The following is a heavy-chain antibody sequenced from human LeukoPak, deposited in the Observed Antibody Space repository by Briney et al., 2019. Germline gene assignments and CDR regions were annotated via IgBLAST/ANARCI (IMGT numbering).Heavy chain of an antibody. D-gene: IGHD6-13*01. Sequence: SETLSLTCTVSGGSISSYYWSWIRQPPGKGLEWIGYIYTSGSTNYNPSLKSRVTTSVDTSKNQISLKVSSVTAADTAVYYCARMGTYSSSWYWDYWGQGTLVTVSS. J-gene: IGHJ4*02. CDR3: ARMGTYSSSWYWDY. V-gene: IGHV4-4*09. CDR2: IYTSGST. CDR1: GGSISSYY.